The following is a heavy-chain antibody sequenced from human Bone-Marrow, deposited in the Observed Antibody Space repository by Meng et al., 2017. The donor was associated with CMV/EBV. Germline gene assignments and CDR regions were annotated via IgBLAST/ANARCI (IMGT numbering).Heavy chain of an antibody. CDR2: ISSSGSTI. V-gene: IGHV3-11*04. Sequence: GESLKISCAASGFTFSDYYMSWIRQAPGKGLKWVSYISSSGSTIYYADSVKGRFTISRDNAKNSLYLQMNSLRAEDTAVYYCARDNGERWLQFYAFDIWGQGTMVTVSS. CDR1: GFTFSDYY. J-gene: IGHJ3*02. CDR3: ARDNGERWLQFYAFDI. D-gene: IGHD5-24*01.